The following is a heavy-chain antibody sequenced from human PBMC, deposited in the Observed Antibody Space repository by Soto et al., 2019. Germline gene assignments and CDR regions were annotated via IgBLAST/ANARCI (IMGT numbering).Heavy chain of an antibody. CDR1: GGSISSYY. V-gene: IGHV4-59*01. CDR3: AREMATPRGIYYGMDV. D-gene: IGHD5-12*01. Sequence: QVQLQESGPGLVKPSETLSLTCTVSGGSISSYYWSWIRQPPGKGLEWIGYIYYSGSTNYNPSLTSRVTISVDTSKNQFSLKLSSVTAADTAVYYCAREMATPRGIYYGMDVWGQGTTVTVSS. J-gene: IGHJ6*02. CDR2: IYYSGST.